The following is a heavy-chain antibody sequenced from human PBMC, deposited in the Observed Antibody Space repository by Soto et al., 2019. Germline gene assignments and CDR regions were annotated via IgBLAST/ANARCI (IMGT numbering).Heavy chain of an antibody. CDR3: ARGSSRITIFGVVINNWFDP. V-gene: IGHV4-34*01. Sequence: SETLSLTCAVYGGSFSGYYWSWIRQPPGKGLEWIGEINHSGSTNYNPSLKSRVTISVDTSKNQFSLKLSSVTAADTAVYYCARGSSRITIFGVVINNWFDPWGQGTLVTVSS. J-gene: IGHJ5*02. CDR1: GGSFSGYY. D-gene: IGHD3-3*01. CDR2: INHSGST.